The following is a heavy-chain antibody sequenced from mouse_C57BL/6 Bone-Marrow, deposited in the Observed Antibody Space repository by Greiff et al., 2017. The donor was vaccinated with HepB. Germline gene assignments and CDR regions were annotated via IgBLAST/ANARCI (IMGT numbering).Heavy chain of an antibody. CDR1: GYTFTSYW. CDR2: IYPGSGST. Sequence: VQLQQPGAELVKPGASVKMSCKASGYTFTSYWITWVKQRPGQGLEWIGDIYPGSGSTNYNEKFKSKATLTVDTSSSTAYMQLSSLTSEDSAVYDCASRRRWTGYAMDYWGQGTSVTVSS. D-gene: IGHD2-12*01. V-gene: IGHV1-55*01. J-gene: IGHJ4*01. CDR3: ASRRRWTGYAMDY.